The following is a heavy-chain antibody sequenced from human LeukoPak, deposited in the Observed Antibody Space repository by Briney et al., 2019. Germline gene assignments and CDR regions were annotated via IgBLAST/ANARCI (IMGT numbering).Heavy chain of an antibody. J-gene: IGHJ5*02. CDR3: ARGRQAVWFDP. Sequence: SETLSLTCAVYGGSFSGYYWSWIRQPPGKGLEWIGEINHSGSTNYNPSLKSRVTISVDTSKNQFSLKLSSVTAADTAVYYCARGRQAVWFDPWGQGTLVTVSS. V-gene: IGHV4-34*01. CDR2: INHSGST. CDR1: GGSFSGYY.